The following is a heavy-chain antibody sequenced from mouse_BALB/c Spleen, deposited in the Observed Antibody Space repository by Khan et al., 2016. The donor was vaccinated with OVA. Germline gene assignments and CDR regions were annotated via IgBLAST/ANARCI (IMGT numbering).Heavy chain of an antibody. CDR2: IDPENGDT. CDR1: DFNIKDYY. J-gene: IGHJ4*01. Sequence: VQLQQSGAELVRSGASVKLSCTASDFNIKDYYVHWVKQRPEQGLEWIGWIDPENGDTEYAPKFQGKATMTADTSSNTAYLQLSSLTSEDTAVYYCSERGGYAMDYWGQGTSVTVSS. V-gene: IGHV14-4*02. CDR3: SERGGYAMDY.